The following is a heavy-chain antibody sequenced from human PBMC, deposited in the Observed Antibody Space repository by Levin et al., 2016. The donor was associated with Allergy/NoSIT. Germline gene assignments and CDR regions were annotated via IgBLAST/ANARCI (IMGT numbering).Heavy chain of an antibody. Sequence: RQAPGKGLEWIGSIYYSGSTYYNPSLKSRVTISVDTSKNQFSLKLSSVTAADTAVYYCARLEYSSGWYEIYYYYGMDVWGQGTTVTVSS. V-gene: IGHV4-39*01. CDR2: IYYSGST. CDR3: ARLEYSSGWYEIYYYYGMDV. J-gene: IGHJ6*02. D-gene: IGHD6-19*01.